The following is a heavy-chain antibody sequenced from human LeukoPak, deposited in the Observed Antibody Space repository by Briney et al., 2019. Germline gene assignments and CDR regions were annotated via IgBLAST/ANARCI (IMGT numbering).Heavy chain of an antibody. CDR3: AKEESLLWFGESKYFQH. CDR2: ISYDGSNK. D-gene: IGHD3-10*01. J-gene: IGHJ1*01. CDR1: GFTFSSYG. V-gene: IGHV3-30*18. Sequence: PGRSLRLSCAASGFTFSSYGMHWVRQAPGKGLEWVAVISYDGSNKYYADSVKGRFTISRDNSKNTLYLQMNSLRAEDTAVYYCAKEESLLWFGESKYFQHWGQGTLVTVSS.